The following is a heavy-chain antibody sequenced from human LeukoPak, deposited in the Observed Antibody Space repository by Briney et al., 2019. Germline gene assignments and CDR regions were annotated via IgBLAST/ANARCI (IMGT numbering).Heavy chain of an antibody. Sequence: KTSETLSLTCAVYGGSFSGYYWSWIRQPPGKGLEWIGEINYSGYTNYNPSLKSRVTISVDTSKNHFSLDLSSVTAADSAVYYCARDYRMTMIVDWGQGTLVTVSS. CDR1: GGSFSGYY. CDR3: ARDYRMTMIVD. V-gene: IGHV4-34*01. J-gene: IGHJ4*02. CDR2: INYSGYT. D-gene: IGHD3-22*01.